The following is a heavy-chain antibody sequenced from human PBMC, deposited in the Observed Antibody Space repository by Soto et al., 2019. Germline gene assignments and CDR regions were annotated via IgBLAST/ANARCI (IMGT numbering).Heavy chain of an antibody. CDR3: AKDLSAPVDP. CDR1: GFTFSSYG. Sequence: PVGSLRLSCAASGFTFSSYGMHWVRQAPGKGLEWVAVISYDGSNKYYADSVKGRFTISRDNSKNTLYLQMNSLRAEDTAGYYCAKDLSAPVDPCGQGTMVTVYS. V-gene: IGHV3-30*18. CDR2: ISYDGSNK. J-gene: IGHJ5*02. D-gene: IGHD6-25*01.